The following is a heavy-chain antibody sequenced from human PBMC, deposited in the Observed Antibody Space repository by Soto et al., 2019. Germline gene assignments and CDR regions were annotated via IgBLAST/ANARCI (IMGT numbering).Heavy chain of an antibody. J-gene: IGHJ4*02. CDR2: ISGSGGST. CDR3: AKDGGSGEYYYDSSGYYPTAFDY. Sequence: GGSLRLSCAASGFTFSSYAMSWVRQAPGKGLEWVSAISGSGGSTYYADSVKGRFTISRDNSKNTLYLQMNSLRAEDTAVYYCAKDGGSGEYYYDSSGYYPTAFDYWGQGTLVTVSS. V-gene: IGHV3-23*01. CDR1: GFTFSSYA. D-gene: IGHD3-22*01.